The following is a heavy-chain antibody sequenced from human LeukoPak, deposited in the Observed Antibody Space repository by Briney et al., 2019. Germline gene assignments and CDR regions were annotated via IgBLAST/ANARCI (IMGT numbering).Heavy chain of an antibody. CDR2: IYTSGST. V-gene: IGHV4-4*07. CDR1: GGSISSYY. CDR3: ASPYSSGWHDAFDI. J-gene: IGHJ3*02. Sequence: PSQTLSLTCTVSGGSISSYYWSWIRQPAGKGLEWIGRIYTSGSTNYNPSLKSRVTMSVDTSKNQFSLKLSSVTAADTAVYYCASPYSSGWHDAFDIWGQGTMVTVSS. D-gene: IGHD6-19*01.